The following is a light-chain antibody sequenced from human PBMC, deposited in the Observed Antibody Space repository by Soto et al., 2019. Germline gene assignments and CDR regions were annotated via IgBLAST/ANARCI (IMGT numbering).Light chain of an antibody. Sequence: EVVMAQSPATLSVSPGEGATLSCRASQSVSSKLAWYQQKPGQAPRLLIYGASTRATGIPARFSGSESGTEFALTISSLQSEDFAVYYCQQYDNWPFTFGPGTKVDIK. CDR3: QQYDNWPFT. CDR1: QSVSSK. CDR2: GAS. V-gene: IGKV3-15*01. J-gene: IGKJ3*01.